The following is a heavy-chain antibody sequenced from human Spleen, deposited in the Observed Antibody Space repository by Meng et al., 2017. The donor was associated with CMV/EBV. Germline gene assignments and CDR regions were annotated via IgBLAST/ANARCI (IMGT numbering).Heavy chain of an antibody. CDR2: IKQDGSEK. Sequence: GESLKISCAASGFTFSTYWMSWVRQAPGKGLEWVANIKQDGSEKYYVDSVKGRFTISRDNAKNSLYLQMNSLRAEDTALYYCAKDTRSGWVWGQGTLVTVSS. D-gene: IGHD6-19*01. V-gene: IGHV3-7*03. CDR3: AKDTRSGWV. CDR1: GFTFSTYW. J-gene: IGHJ4*02.